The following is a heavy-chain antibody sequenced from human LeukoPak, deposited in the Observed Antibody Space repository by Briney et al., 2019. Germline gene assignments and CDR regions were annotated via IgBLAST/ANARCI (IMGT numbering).Heavy chain of an antibody. CDR1: GGTFSSYA. CDR2: ISAYNGNT. D-gene: IGHD3-3*01. J-gene: IGHJ6*03. Sequence: AASVKVSCKASGGTFSSYAISWVRQAPGQGLEWMGWISAYNGNTNYAQKLQGRVTMTTDTSTSTAYMELRSLRSDDTAVYYCAREIHYDFYYMDVWGKGTTVTVSS. V-gene: IGHV1-18*01. CDR3: AREIHYDFYYMDV.